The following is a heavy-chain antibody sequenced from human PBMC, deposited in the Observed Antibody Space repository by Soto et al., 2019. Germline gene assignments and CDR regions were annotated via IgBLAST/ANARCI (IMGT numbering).Heavy chain of an antibody. CDR1: GFTFSSYG. D-gene: IGHD3-22*01. Sequence: QVQLVESGGGVVQPGRSLRLSCAASGFTFSSYGMHWVRQAPGKGLEWVAVIWYDGSNKYYADSVKGRFTISRDNSKNPLYLQMNSLRAEDTAVYYCAREAYYYDSSGYGDYYYGMDVWGQGTTVTVSS. CDR2: IWYDGSNK. V-gene: IGHV3-33*01. CDR3: AREAYYYDSSGYGDYYYGMDV. J-gene: IGHJ6*02.